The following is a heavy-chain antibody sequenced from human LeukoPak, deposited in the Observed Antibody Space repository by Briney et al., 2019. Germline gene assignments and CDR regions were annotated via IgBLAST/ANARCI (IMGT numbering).Heavy chain of an antibody. CDR3: ARQSCTTTNCPSDY. J-gene: IGHJ4*02. V-gene: IGHV5-51*01. D-gene: IGHD2-2*01. CDR2: IYPGDSDT. CDR1: GYSFTNYW. Sequence: GESLKISCKGSGYSFTNYWIGWVRQRPGKGLEWMGIIYPGDSDTRYSPSFQGQVTMSADKSISTAYLQWSSLKASDTAMYYCARQSCTTTNCPSDYWGQGTLVTVSS.